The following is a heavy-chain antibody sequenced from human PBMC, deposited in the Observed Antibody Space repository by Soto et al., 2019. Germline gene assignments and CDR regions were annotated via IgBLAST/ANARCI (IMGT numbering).Heavy chain of an antibody. D-gene: IGHD3-22*01. Sequence: SVKVSCKASGGTFSSYAISWVRQAPGQGLEWMGGIIPIFGTANYAQKFQGRVTITADESTSTAYMELSSLRSEDTAVYYCARDDSSGSFPFDYWGQGTLVTVSS. J-gene: IGHJ4*02. CDR1: GGTFSSYA. V-gene: IGHV1-69*13. CDR2: IIPIFGTA. CDR3: ARDDSSGSFPFDY.